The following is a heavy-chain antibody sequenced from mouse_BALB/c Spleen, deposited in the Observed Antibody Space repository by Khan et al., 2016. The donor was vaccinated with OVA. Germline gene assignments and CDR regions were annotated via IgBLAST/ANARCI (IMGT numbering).Heavy chain of an antibody. Sequence: EVKLVESGGGLVQPGGSRKLSCAASGFTFSSFGMHWVRQAPEKGLEWVAYISSGSSTIYYADTVKGRFTISRDNPKNTLFLQMTSLRSEDTAMYYRARCLPFAYWGQGTLVTVSA. CDR1: GFTFSSFG. J-gene: IGHJ3*01. CDR2: ISSGSSTI. D-gene: IGHD6-2*01. V-gene: IGHV5-17*02. CDR3: ARCLPFAY.